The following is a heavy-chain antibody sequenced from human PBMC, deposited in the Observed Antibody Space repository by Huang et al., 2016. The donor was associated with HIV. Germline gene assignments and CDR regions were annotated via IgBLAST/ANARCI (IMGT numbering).Heavy chain of an antibody. CDR1: GFSISSYW. D-gene: IGHD3-22*01. CDR2: INSEGSRK. V-gene: IGHV3-74*01. Sequence: EVQLVESGGGLVQPGGSLRLSCAASGFSISSYWMHWVRQAPGKGLVWGSRINSEGSRKSSADSVKGRFTISRDNAKNTLYLQMNSLRAEDTAVYYCARDPRIQSWLNFFDYWGQGTLVSVSS. CDR3: ARDPRIQSWLNFFDY. J-gene: IGHJ4*02.